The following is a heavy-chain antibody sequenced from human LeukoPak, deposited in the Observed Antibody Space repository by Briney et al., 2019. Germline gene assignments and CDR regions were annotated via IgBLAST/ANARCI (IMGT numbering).Heavy chain of an antibody. D-gene: IGHD3-10*01. CDR3: ARVTMVRGVIIPDY. CDR1: GGTFSSYA. Sequence: SVKVSCKASGGTFSSYAISWVRQAPGQGLEWMGGIIPIFGTANYAQKSQGRVTITADKSTSTAYMELSSLRSEDTAVYYCARVTMVRGVIIPDYWGQGTLVTVSS. J-gene: IGHJ4*02. CDR2: IIPIFGTA. V-gene: IGHV1-69*06.